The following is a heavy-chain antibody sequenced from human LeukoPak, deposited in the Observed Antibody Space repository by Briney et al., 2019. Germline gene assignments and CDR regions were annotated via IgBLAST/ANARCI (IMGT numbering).Heavy chain of an antibody. Sequence: QTGGSLRLSCAASGSTFSGYALSWVRQAPGRGLEWVSLISWSSLTTEYADSVKGRFTVSRDNSKNTLSLQMNSLNADDTAVYYCAKHVRTSVWFFDSWGQGTLVTVSS. J-gene: IGHJ4*02. CDR3: AKHVRTSVWFFDS. V-gene: IGHV3-23*01. CDR1: GSTFSGYA. CDR2: ISWSSLTT. D-gene: IGHD6-19*01.